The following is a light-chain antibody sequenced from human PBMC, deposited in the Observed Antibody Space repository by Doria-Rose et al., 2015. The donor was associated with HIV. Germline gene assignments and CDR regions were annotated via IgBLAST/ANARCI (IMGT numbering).Light chain of an antibody. CDR2: AAS. J-gene: IGKJ1*01. Sequence: DIQMTQSPSSLSASVGDRVTITCRASQDIINDLGWYQQKPGKAPKRLIYAASTLQSGVPSRFSGRGSGTEFTLTINTLQPEDFATYYCLQHNTYPRTFGQGTKVEIK. CDR1: QDIIND. CDR3: LQHNTYPRT. V-gene: IGKV1-17*01.